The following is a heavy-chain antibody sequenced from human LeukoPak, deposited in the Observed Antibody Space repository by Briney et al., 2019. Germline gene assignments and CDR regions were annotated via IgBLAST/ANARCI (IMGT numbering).Heavy chain of an antibody. CDR2: ISSYNGHT. J-gene: IGHJ3*02. CDR1: GYTFTTYG. CDR3: ASDWSAADSRSYDTCDI. V-gene: IGHV1-18*01. Sequence: ASVKVSCKASGYTFTTYGISWVRRAPGQGLEWMGWISSYNGHTKYAQKLQGRVTMTTDTSTSTVYMELRSLKAADKDGYYCASDWSAADSRSYDTCDIWGQGTMVTVSS. D-gene: IGHD1-26*01.